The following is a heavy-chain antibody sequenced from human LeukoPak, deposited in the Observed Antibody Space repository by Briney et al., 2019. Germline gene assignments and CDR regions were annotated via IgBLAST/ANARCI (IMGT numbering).Heavy chain of an antibody. CDR2: IWSDGTNS. CDR1: GFIYSHYG. Sequence: GGSLRLSCAASGFIYSHYGMHCVRQAPGKGLEWVAVIWSDGTNSFYAGSVKGRFTISRDNSQRTLFLQMNSLRVEDTAMYYCVRDAQRGFDYSNSLRYWGHGTLVTVSS. V-gene: IGHV3-33*08. CDR3: VRDAQRGFDYSNSLRY. D-gene: IGHD4-11*01. J-gene: IGHJ4*01.